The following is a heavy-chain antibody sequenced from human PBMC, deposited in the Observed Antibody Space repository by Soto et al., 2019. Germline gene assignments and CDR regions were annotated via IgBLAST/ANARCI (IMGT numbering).Heavy chain of an antibody. CDR2: IYHGGST. CDR3: ARLSFSYGVDV. J-gene: IGHJ6*02. Sequence: PSETLSLTCAVSGGSISSANWWTWVRQPPGKGLEWIGEIYHGGSTSYNPSLKSRVTLSLDKFKNHSSLNLTSVTAADTAVHYCARLSFSYGVDVWGQGTTVTVSS. V-gene: IGHV4-4*02. CDR1: GGSISSANW.